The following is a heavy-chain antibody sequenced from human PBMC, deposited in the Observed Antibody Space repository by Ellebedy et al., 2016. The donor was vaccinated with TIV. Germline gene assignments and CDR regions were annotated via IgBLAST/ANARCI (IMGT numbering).Heavy chain of an antibody. J-gene: IGHJ4*02. D-gene: IGHD4-17*01. V-gene: IGHV4-59*01. CDR3: ARLESSDYGLIDFDY. Sequence: SETLSLTCTVSGGSISSYYWSWIRQPPGKGLEWIGYIYYSGSTNYNPSLKSRVTISVDTSKNQFSLKLSSVTAADTAVYYCARLESSDYGLIDFDYWGQGTLVTVSS. CDR2: IYYSGST. CDR1: GGSISSYY.